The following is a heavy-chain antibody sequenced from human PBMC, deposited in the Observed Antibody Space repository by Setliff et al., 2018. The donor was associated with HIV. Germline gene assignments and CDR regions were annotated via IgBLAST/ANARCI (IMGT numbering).Heavy chain of an antibody. J-gene: IGHJ4*02. V-gene: IGHV4-34*01. CDR3: ARGWFGELLWLH. D-gene: IGHD3-10*01. Sequence: SETLSLTCGVSGGSLGTYSWIWMRQSPGKGLEWIGEINHSGSTNYNPSLKSRVTISVDTSKNQFSLKLSSVTAADTALYYCARGWFGELLWLHWGQGTLVTVS. CDR2: INHSGST. CDR1: GGSLGTYS.